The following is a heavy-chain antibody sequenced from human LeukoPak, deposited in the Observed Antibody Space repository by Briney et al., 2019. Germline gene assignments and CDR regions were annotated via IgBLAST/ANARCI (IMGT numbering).Heavy chain of an antibody. D-gene: IGHD2-8*01. CDR3: ARGSDCTNGVCTRTIDY. CDR2: INHSGST. CDR1: GGSFSGYY. J-gene: IGHJ4*02. V-gene: IGHV4-34*01. Sequence: SETLSLTCAVYGGSFSGYYWSWIRQPPGKGLEWVGEINHSGSTNYNPSFKSRVTISVDTAKNQFALKLSSVTAADTAVYYCARGSDCTNGVCTRTIDYWGQGTQVTVSS.